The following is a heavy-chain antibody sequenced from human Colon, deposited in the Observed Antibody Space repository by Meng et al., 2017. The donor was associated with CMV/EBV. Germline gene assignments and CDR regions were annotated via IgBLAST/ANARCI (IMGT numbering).Heavy chain of an antibody. J-gene: IGHJ6*02. D-gene: IGHD3-3*01. CDR3: ARVEIWSGYQPPGNYYYYYGMDV. CDR2: INPNSGGT. Sequence: ASVKVSCKASGYTFTGYYMHWVRQAPGQGLEWMGWINPNSGGTNYAQKFQGRVTMTRDTSTSTAYMELSRLRSDDAAVYYCARVEIWSGYQPPGNYYYYYGMDVWGQGTTVTVSS. V-gene: IGHV1-2*02. CDR1: GYTFTGYY.